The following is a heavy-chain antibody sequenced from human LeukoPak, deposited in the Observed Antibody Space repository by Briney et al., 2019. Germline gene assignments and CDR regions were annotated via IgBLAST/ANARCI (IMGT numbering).Heavy chain of an antibody. V-gene: IGHV3-23*01. D-gene: IGHD1-20*01. CDR2: ISGSGGST. Sequence: GGSLRLSCAASGFTFSSYAMSWVRQARGMGLEWVSAISGSGGSTYYADSVKGRFTISRDNSKNTLYLQMNSLRAEDTAVYYCAKDKWKGYVDYWGQGTLVTVSS. J-gene: IGHJ4*02. CDR1: GFTFSSYA. CDR3: AKDKWKGYVDY.